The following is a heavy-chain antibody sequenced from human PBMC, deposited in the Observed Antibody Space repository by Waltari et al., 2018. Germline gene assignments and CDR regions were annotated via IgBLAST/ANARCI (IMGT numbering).Heavy chain of an antibody. CDR2: IYYSGST. CDR3: ARTGYDSSGYTDY. J-gene: IGHJ4*02. Sequence: QVQLQESGPGLVKPSETLSLTCTVSGGSISSYYWSWIRQPPGKGLEWIGYIYYSGSTNYNPSLKSRVTISVDTSKNQFSLKLSSVTAADTAVYYCARTGYDSSGYTDYWGQGTLVTVSS. CDR1: GGSISSYY. V-gene: IGHV4-59*01. D-gene: IGHD3-22*01.